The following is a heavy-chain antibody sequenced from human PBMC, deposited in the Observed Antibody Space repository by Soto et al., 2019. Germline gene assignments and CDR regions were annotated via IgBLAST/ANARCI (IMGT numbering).Heavy chain of an antibody. V-gene: IGHV5-10-1*01. CDR1: GYSFTSYW. CDR2: IDPSDSYT. CDR3: ARQFCWGDPYYYYMYA. Sequence: SLKISCKGSGYSFTSYWISWVRQMPGKGLEWMGRIDPSDSYTNYSPSFQGHVTISADKSISTAYLQWSSLKASDTAMYYCARQFCWGDPYYYYMYAWGKGTMVTVSS. D-gene: IGHD2-21*02. J-gene: IGHJ6*03.